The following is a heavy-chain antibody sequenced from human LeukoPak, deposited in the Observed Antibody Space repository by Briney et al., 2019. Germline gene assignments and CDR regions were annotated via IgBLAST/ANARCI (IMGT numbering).Heavy chain of an antibody. V-gene: IGHV1-18*01. CDR2: ISAYNGNT. CDR1: GYTFTSYG. D-gene: IGHD3-9*01. Sequence: GASVKVSCKASGYTFTSYGISWVRQAPGQGLEWMGWISAYNGNTNYAQKLQGRVTMTTDTSTSTAYMELRSLRSDDTAVYYCARERIESDILTGYFYYYYYMDVWGKGTTVTVSS. CDR3: ARERIESDILTGYFYYYYYMDV. J-gene: IGHJ6*03.